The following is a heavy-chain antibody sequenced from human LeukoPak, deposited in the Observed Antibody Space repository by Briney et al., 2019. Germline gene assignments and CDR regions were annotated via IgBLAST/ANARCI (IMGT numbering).Heavy chain of an antibody. CDR1: GFTFTTYG. V-gene: IGHV3-23*01. CDR3: AKDSHWILFDD. J-gene: IGHJ4*02. D-gene: IGHD2-2*03. CDR2: IGGSGTRT. Sequence: GGSLRLSCSASGFTFTTYGMNWVRQAPGKGLEWVSGIGGSGTRTYYADSVKGRFTISRDNSKNTLYLQMDSLRDEDTAVYYCAKDSHWILFDDWGQGTLVTVSS.